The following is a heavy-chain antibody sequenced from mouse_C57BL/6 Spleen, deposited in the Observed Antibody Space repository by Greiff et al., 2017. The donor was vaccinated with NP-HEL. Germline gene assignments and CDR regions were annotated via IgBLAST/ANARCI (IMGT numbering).Heavy chain of an antibody. Sequence: VKLQESGAELAKPGASVKLSCKASGYTFTSYWMHWVKQRPGQGLEWIGYINPSSGYTKYNQKFKDKATLTADNSSSTAYMQLSSLTYEDAAVYYCARKAGRDYADGLGDYWGQGTTLTVSS. D-gene: IGHD2-4*01. CDR1: GYTFTSYW. CDR3: ARKAGRDYADGLGDY. J-gene: IGHJ2*01. V-gene: IGHV1-7*01. CDR2: INPSSGYT.